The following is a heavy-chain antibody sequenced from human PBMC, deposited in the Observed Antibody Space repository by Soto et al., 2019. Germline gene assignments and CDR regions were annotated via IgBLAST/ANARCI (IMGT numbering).Heavy chain of an antibody. Sequence: GGSLGLSCAASGFTFSSYAMTWARQAPGKELEWVSAISGSGGSTYYADSVKGRFTISRDNSKNTLYLQMNSLRAEDTAVYYCAKEALFVVLTAIFTPPYGMDVWGPARTATVS. D-gene: IGHD2-21*02. CDR1: GFTFSSYA. V-gene: IGHV3-23*01. CDR2: ISGSGGST. J-gene: IGHJ6*02. CDR3: AKEALFVVLTAIFTPPYGMDV.